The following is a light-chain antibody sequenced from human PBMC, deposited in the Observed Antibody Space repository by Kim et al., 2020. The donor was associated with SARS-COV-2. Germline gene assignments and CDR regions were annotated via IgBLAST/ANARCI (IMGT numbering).Light chain of an antibody. J-gene: IGKJ4*01. CDR2: EAS. CDR3: QQTHGFPLT. Sequence: SASVGDRVTITWRASQDISSWLAWYQQKPGKAPKVLIYEASNLKSGVPSRFSGSGSGTDFTLTINGLQPEDFATYYCQQTHGFPLTFGGGTKLEI. CDR1: QDISSW. V-gene: IGKV1D-12*01.